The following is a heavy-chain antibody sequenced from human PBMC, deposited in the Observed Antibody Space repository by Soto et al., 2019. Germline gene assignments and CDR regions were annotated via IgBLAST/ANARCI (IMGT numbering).Heavy chain of an antibody. CDR1: GYTLTELS. D-gene: IGHD2-2*01. CDR2: FDPEDGET. V-gene: IGHV1-24*01. J-gene: IGHJ6*03. CDR3: ATGNRYCSSTSCLKDYYYYYYMDV. Sequence: GPSVKVSCKVSGYTLTELSMHWVRQAPGKGLEWMGGFDPEDGETIYAQKFQGRVTMTEDTSTDTAYMELSSLRSEDTAVYYCATGNRYCSSTSCLKDYYYYYYMDVWGKGTTVTVSS.